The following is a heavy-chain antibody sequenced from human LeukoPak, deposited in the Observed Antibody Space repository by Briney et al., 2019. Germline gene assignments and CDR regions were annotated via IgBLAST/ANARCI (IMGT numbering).Heavy chain of an antibody. J-gene: IGHJ4*02. CDR3: ARQTTGSFQWTFDN. V-gene: IGHV4-39*02. CDR2: THYGGET. Sequence: TSETLSLTCTVSGFYIYTGGYYWGWIRRPPGKGLEWIGTTHYGGETFYNPTLKSRVTMSVDTSRNHFSLRLDSVTAADTAVYYCARQTTGSFQWTFDNWGLGTLVTVSS. CDR1: GFYIYTGGYY. D-gene: IGHD1-26*01.